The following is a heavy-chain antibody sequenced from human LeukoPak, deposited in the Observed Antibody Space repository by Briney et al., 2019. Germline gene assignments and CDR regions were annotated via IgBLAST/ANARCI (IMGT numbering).Heavy chain of an antibody. D-gene: IGHD3-10*01. V-gene: IGHV1-69*05. Sequence: ASVKVSCKASGGTFSSYAISWVRQAPGQGLEWMGGIIPIFGTANYAQKFQGRVTITTDESTSTAYMELSSLRSEDTAVYYCARGKMVRGVTTDFDYWGQGTLVTVSS. CDR2: IIPIFGTA. CDR1: GGTFSSYA. J-gene: IGHJ4*02. CDR3: ARGKMVRGVTTDFDY.